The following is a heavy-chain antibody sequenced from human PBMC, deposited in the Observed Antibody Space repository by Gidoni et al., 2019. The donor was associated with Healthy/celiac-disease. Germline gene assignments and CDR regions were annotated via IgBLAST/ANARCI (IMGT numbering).Heavy chain of an antibody. CDR3: ASRAMVRGVPYFDY. V-gene: IGHV4-39*01. J-gene: IGHJ4*02. CDR2: IYYSGST. D-gene: IGHD3-10*01. CDR1: GGSISSSSYY. Sequence: QLQLQESGPGLVKPSETLSLTCTVSGGSISSSSYYWGWIRQPPGKGLEWIGSIYYSGSTYYNPSLKSRVTISVDTSKNQFSLKLSSVTAADTAVYYCASRAMVRGVPYFDYWGQGTLVTVSS.